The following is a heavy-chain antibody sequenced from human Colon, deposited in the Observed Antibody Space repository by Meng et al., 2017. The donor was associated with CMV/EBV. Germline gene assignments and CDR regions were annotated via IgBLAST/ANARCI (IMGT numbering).Heavy chain of an antibody. J-gene: IGHJ5*01. V-gene: IGHV1-18*01. Sequence: ASVKVSCKTSGYNFIDFGIGWVRQAPGQGLEWLGWIGPYSGATIYTRSVQGRISLNIDIPTSTAYMDLTSLISDDTALYFCARTLKGSNFWFDSWGQGTLVTVSS. D-gene: IGHD4-11*01. CDR2: IGPYSGAT. CDR1: GYNFIDFG. CDR3: ARTLKGSNFWFDS.